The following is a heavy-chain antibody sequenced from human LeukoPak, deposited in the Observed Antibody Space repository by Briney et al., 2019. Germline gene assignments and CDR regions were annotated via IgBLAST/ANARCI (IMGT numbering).Heavy chain of an antibody. Sequence: GGSLRLSCAASQLIFSTYAMNWVRQAPGKGLEWVALISYDESNKYYADSVRGRFTISRDNSKNTVFLQMNSLRGEDTAVYYCADAKSGYLDYDAFDIWGQGTMVTVSS. CDR2: ISYDESNK. D-gene: IGHD3-22*01. CDR1: QLIFSTYA. V-gene: IGHV3-30*04. CDR3: ADAKSGYLDYDAFDI. J-gene: IGHJ3*02.